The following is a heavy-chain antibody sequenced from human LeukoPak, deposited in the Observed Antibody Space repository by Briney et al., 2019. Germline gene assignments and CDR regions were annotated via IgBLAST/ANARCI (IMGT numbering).Heavy chain of an antibody. CDR3: ARPYSSGWYGDFDY. V-gene: IGHV3-23*01. CDR2: ISGSGGST. CDR1: GFTFSSYA. D-gene: IGHD6-19*01. J-gene: IGHJ4*02. Sequence: PGGSLRLSCAASGFTFSSYAMSWVRQAPGKGLEWVSAISGSGGSTYYADSVKGRFTISRDNSKNTLYLQMNSLRAEDTAVYSCARPYSSGWYGDFDYWGQGTLVAVSS.